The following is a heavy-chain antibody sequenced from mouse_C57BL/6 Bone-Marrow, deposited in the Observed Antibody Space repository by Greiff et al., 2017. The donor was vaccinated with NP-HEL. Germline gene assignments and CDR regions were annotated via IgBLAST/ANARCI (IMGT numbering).Heavy chain of an antibody. V-gene: IGHV14-2*01. CDR3: AREAYWFAY. CDR1: GFNIKDYY. Sequence: VQLQQSGAELVKPGASVKLSCTASGFNIKDYYMHWVKQRTEQGLEWIGRIDPEDGETKYDPKFQGKATITADTSSNTAYLQLSSLTSEDTAVYYCAREAYWFAYWGQGTLVTVSA. D-gene: IGHD6-5*01. CDR2: IDPEDGET. J-gene: IGHJ3*01.